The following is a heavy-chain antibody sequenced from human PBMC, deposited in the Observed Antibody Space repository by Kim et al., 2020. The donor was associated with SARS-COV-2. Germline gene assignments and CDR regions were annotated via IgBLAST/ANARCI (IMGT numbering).Heavy chain of an antibody. CDR3: ARVGVDRGSGWYNDYYYYYGMDG. D-gene: IGHD6-19*01. CDR2: ISSSSSYI. J-gene: IGHJ6*01. CDR1: GFTFSSYS. V-gene: IGHV3-21*01. Sequence: GGSLRLSCAASGFTFSSYSMNWVRQAPGKGLEWVSSISSSSSYIYYADSVKGRFTISRDNAKNSLYLQMNSLRAEDTAVYYCARVGVDRGSGWYNDYYYYYGMDGWGQGTTVTVSS.